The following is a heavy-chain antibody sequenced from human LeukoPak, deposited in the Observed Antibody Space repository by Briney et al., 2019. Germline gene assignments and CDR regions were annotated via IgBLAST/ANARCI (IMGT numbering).Heavy chain of an antibody. Sequence: SVKVSCKASGGTFSSYAISWVRQAPGQGLEWMGGIIPIFGTANYAQKFQGRVTITADESTSTAYMELSSLRSEDTAVYYCAREGATVVYFDYWGQGTLVTVSS. CDR1: GGTFSSYA. J-gene: IGHJ4*02. CDR3: AREGATVVYFDY. D-gene: IGHD4-23*01. V-gene: IGHV1-69*01. CDR2: IIPIFGTA.